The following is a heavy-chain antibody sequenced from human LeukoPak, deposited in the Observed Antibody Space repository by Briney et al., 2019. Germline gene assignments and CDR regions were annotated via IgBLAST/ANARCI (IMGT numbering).Heavy chain of an antibody. Sequence: SGPTLVNPTQTLTLTCTFSGFSLSTTQVGVGWIRQPPGKALEWLGIIYWDDDKHNSPSLKSRLTITKDTYKNQVVLTMTNMDPVDTATYYCTHTSITVFGVAADYYYMDVWGKGTTVTVSS. CDR3: THTSITVFGVAADYYYMDV. J-gene: IGHJ6*03. D-gene: IGHD3-3*01. CDR2: IYWDDDK. V-gene: IGHV2-5*02. CDR1: GFSLSTTQVG.